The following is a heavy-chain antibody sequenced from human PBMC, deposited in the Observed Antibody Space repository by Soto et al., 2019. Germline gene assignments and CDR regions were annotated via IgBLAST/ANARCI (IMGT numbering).Heavy chain of an antibody. V-gene: IGHV1-2*02. CDR1: GYTFTDHY. Sequence: SVKVSCKASGYTFTDHYIHWLRQAPGQSLEWMGWINPYSGGTHFARKFQDRVTMARDTSVSTAYMELSSLKSDDTAVYYCARPKYGETYFDSWGQGTVVTVSS. CDR3: ARPKYGETYFDS. D-gene: IGHD2-21*01. CDR2: INPYSGGT. J-gene: IGHJ4*02.